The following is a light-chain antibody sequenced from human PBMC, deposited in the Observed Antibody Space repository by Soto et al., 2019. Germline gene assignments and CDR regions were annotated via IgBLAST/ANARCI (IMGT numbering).Light chain of an antibody. V-gene: IGLV3-21*04. CDR1: NIGSES. Sequence: SYELTQPPSVSVAPGKTARITCGGNNIGSESVHWYQQKPGQAPVVVIYYDSDRPSGIPERFSGSNSGNTATLTISRVEAGDEADYYCQVWDSSSDHLVFGGGTKLTVL. CDR3: QVWDSSSDHLV. CDR2: YDS. J-gene: IGLJ2*01.